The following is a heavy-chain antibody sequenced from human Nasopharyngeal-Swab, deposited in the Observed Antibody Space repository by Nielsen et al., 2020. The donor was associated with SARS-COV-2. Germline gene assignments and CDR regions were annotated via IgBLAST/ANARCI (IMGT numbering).Heavy chain of an antibody. CDR1: GGSISSGGYY. J-gene: IGHJ4*02. V-gene: IGHV4-31*03. CDR3: ARAGRITIFGVVNHFDY. CDR2: IYYSGST. D-gene: IGHD3-3*01. Sequence: SETLSLTCTVSGGSISSGGYYWSWIRQHPGKGLEWIGYIYYSGSTYYNPFLKSRVTISVDTSKNQFSLKLSSVTVADTAVYYCARAGRITIFGVVNHFDYWGQGTLVTVSS.